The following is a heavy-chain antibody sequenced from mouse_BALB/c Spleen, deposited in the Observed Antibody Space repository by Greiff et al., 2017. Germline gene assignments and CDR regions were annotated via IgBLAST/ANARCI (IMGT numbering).Heavy chain of an antibody. V-gene: IGHV2-9-2*01. CDR3: VRDAYYGSTLHAMDY. D-gene: IGHD1-1*01. CDR2: IWTGGGT. J-gene: IGHJ4*01. CDR1: GFSLTSYD. Sequence: VQLQESGPGLVAPSQSLSITCTVSGFSLTSYDISWIRQPPGKGLEWLGVIWTGGGTNYNSAFMSRLSISKDNSKSQVFLKMNSLQTDDTAIYYCVRDAYYGSTLHAMDYWGQGTSVTVSS.